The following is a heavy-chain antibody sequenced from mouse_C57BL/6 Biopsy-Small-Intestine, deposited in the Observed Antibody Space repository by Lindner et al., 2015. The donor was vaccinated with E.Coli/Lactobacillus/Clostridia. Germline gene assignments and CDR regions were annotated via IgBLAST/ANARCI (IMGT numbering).Heavy chain of an antibody. Sequence: VQLQESGPDLVKPGASVKISCKASGYAFSSSWMNWVKQRPGKGLEWIGRIYPGDGDTNYNGKFKGKATLTADKSSSTAYMQLSSLTSEDSAVYFCAREGAFDYWGQGTTLTVSS. CDR3: AREGAFDY. CDR1: GYAFSSSW. CDR2: IYPGDGDT. V-gene: IGHV1-82*01. J-gene: IGHJ2*01.